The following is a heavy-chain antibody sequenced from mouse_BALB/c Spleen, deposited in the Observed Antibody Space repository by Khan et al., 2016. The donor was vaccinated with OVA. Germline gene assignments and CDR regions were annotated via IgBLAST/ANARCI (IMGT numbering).Heavy chain of an antibody. V-gene: IGHV2-3*01. J-gene: IGHJ4*01. Sequence: VQLQESGPGLVAPSQSLSITCTVSGFSLTSYGVSWVRQPPGKGLEWLGVIWGDGITNFHSALISRLSISKDNSKSQDFLKLNSLQTDDTATYYCAGFEASYYAMDYWGQGTSVTVSS. CDR3: AGFEASYYAMDY. D-gene: IGHD6-1*01. CDR1: GFSLTSYG. CDR2: IWGDGIT.